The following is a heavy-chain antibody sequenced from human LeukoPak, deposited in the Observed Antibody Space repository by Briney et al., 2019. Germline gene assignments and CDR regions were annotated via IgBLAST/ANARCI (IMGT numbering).Heavy chain of an antibody. Sequence: SETLSLTCTVSGGSISSGDYYWSWIRQPPGTGLEWIGYIYYSGSTYYNPSLKSRVTISVDTSKNRFSLKLSSVTAADTAVYYCARGGVITAIFDYWGQGTLVTVSS. V-gene: IGHV4-30-4*01. CDR1: GGSISSGDYY. D-gene: IGHD3-3*01. CDR2: IYYSGST. J-gene: IGHJ4*02. CDR3: ARGGVITAIFDY.